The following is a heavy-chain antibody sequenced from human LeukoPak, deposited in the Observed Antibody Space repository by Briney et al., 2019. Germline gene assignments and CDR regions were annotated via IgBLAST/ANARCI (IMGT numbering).Heavy chain of an antibody. D-gene: IGHD4-17*01. CDR3: AKTWRAYGDYHAFDI. CDR1: GFTFSSYG. Sequence: GGSLSLSCVASGFTFSSYGMHWVRQAPGKGLEWVAVILYDGNNKYYADSVKGRFTISRDTSKNTLYLQMSSLRAEDTAVYYCAKTWRAYGDYHAFDIWGQGTMVTVSS. J-gene: IGHJ3*02. CDR2: ILYDGNNK. V-gene: IGHV3-30*18.